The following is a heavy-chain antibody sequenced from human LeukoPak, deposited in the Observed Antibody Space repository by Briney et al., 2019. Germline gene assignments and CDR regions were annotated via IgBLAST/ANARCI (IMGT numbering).Heavy chain of an antibody. CDR1: GGSISSGGYY. Sequence: KPSQTLSLTCTVSGGSISSGGYYWSWIRQHPGKGLEWIGYIYYSGSTYYNPSLKNRITLSVDTSKNQFSLNLSSVTAADTAVYYCARYCSSTFCRWFDPWGQGTLVTVSS. V-gene: IGHV4-31*03. CDR3: ARYCSSTFCRWFDP. CDR2: IYYSGST. D-gene: IGHD2-2*01. J-gene: IGHJ5*02.